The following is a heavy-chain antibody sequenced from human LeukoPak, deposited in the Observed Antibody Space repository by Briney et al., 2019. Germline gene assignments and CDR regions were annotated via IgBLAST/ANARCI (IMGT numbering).Heavy chain of an antibody. CDR1: GFTFSSYE. J-gene: IGHJ6*04. Sequence: GGSLRLSCAASGFTFSSYEMNWVRQAPGRGLEWVSVIYSGGSTYYADSVKGRFTISRDNAKNSLYLQMNSLRAEDTAVYYCAELGITMIGGVWGKGTTVTISS. CDR2: IYSGGST. D-gene: IGHD3-10*02. CDR3: AELGITMIGGV. V-gene: IGHV3-48*03.